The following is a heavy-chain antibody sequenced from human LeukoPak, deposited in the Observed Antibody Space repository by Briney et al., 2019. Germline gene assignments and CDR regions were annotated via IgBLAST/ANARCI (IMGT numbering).Heavy chain of an antibody. D-gene: IGHD3-10*01. CDR3: ARAPSYYYGSGSYYILFDY. V-gene: IGHV3-21*01. CDR2: ISSSSSYI. Sequence: GGSLRLSCAASGFTFSSYSMNWVRQAPGKGLEWVSSISSSSSYIYYADSVKGRFTISRDNAKNSLYLQMNSLRAEDTAVCYCARAPSYYYGSGSYYILFDYWGQGTLVTVSS. J-gene: IGHJ4*02. CDR1: GFTFSSYS.